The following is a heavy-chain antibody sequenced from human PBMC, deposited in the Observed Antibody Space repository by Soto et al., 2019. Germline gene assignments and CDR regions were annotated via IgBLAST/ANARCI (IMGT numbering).Heavy chain of an antibody. D-gene: IGHD6-13*01. J-gene: IGHJ5*02. CDR2: ISYDGSNK. CDR3: ARGDIAEDGTWFDP. CDR1: GFTFSSYA. V-gene: IGHV3-30-3*01. Sequence: WGSLRLSCAASGFTFSSYAMHWVLQAPGKGLEWGAVISYDGSNKYYADSVKCRFTISRDNSKNTLYLQMNRLRAEDTAVYYCARGDIAEDGTWFDPWGQGTLVTVSS.